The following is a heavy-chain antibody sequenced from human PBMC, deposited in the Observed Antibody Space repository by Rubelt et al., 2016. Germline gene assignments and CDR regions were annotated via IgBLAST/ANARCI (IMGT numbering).Heavy chain of an antibody. J-gene: IGHJ4*02. CDR2: IDPSDSYI. CDR3: ARQSHGGNSAHFDS. V-gene: IGHV5-10-1*01. D-gene: IGHD4-23*01. Sequence: FSDYWFIWVRQTPGTGLEWMGKIDPSDSYIKYSPSFQGHVTISIDRSASSVYLQWSSLKASDTARYYCARQSHGGNSAHFDSWGQGTLITVSS. CDR1: FSDYW.